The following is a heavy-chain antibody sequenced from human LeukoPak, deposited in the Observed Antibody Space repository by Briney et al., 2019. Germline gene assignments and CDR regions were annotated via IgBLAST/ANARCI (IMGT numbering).Heavy chain of an antibody. J-gene: IGHJ4*02. CDR3: ARINDILTGSPIDY. D-gene: IGHD3-9*01. CDR2: MNPNSGNT. CDR1: GYTFTSYD. V-gene: IGHV1-8*01. Sequence: ASVKVSCKASGYTFTSYDINWVRQAPGQGLEWMGWMNPNSGNTGYAQKFQGRVTMTRNTSISTAYMELSSLRSEDTAVYYCARINDILTGSPIDYWGQGTLVTVSS.